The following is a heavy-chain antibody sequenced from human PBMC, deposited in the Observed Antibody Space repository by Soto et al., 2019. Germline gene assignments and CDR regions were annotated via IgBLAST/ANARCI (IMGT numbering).Heavy chain of an antibody. CDR1: GFVFSSYD. CDR2: ISNDGSNK. D-gene: IGHD3-3*01. CDR3: AKGKTIFGVVVVSEY. J-gene: IGHJ4*01. V-gene: IGHV3-30*18. Sequence: GGSLRLSCAVSGFVFSSYDMHWVRQAPGKGLEWVAVISNDGSNKDYADSVKGRFTISRDNSKITLYLQMNGLRAEDTAVYYCAKGKTIFGVVVVSEYWGQGTLVTVSS.